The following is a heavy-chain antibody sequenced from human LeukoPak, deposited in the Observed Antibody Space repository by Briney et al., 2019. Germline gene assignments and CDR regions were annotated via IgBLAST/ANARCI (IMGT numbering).Heavy chain of an antibody. Sequence: SETLSLTCTVSGGSISSGGYYWSWIRQHPGKGLEWIGYIYYSGSTYYNPSLKCRVTISVDTSKNQFSLQLSSVTAADTAVYYCARDDHRMYYFDYWGQGTLVTVSS. CDR1: GGSISSGGYY. V-gene: IGHV4-31*03. CDR2: IYYSGST. J-gene: IGHJ4*02. D-gene: IGHD1-14*01. CDR3: ARDDHRMYYFDY.